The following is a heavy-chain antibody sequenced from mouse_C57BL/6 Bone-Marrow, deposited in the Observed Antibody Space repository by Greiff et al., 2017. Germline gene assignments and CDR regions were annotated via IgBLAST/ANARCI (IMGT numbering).Heavy chain of an antibody. V-gene: IGHV1-26*01. CDR1: GYTFTDYY. Sequence: EVQLQQSGPELVKPGASVKISCKASGYTFTDYYMNWVKQSHAKSLEWIGDINPNNGGTSYNQKFKGKATLTVDKSSSTAYMELRSLTSEDSAVYYCASSKLYYFDYWGQGTTLTVSS. D-gene: IGHD1-3*01. CDR2: INPNNGGT. CDR3: ASSKLYYFDY. J-gene: IGHJ2*01.